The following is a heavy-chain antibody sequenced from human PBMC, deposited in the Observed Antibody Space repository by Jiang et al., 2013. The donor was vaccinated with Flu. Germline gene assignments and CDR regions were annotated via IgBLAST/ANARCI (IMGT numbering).Heavy chain of an antibody. Sequence: GLVKPSETLSLTCTVSGGSISSVVTTGGWIRQPPGKGLEWIGSIYYSGSTYYNPSLKSRVTISVDTSKNQFSLKLSSVTAADTAVYYCARRHYSELTYYDILIAFDIWGQGAMVTVPS. CDR3: ARRHYSELTYYDILIAFDI. CDR2: IYYSGST. V-gene: IGHV4-39*01. CDR1: GGSISSVVTT. D-gene: IGHD3-9*01. J-gene: IGHJ3*02.